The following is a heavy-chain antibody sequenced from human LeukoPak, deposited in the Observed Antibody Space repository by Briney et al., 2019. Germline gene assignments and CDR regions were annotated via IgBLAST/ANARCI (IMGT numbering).Heavy chain of an antibody. Sequence: SETLSLTCTVSGGSISSYYWSWIRQPPGKGLEWIGYIYYSGSTNNNPSLKSRVTISVDTSKNQFSLKLSSVTAADTAVYYCARDSIVVVVAAIDSGDYYYYYGMDVWGQGTTVTVSS. CDR2: IYYSGST. J-gene: IGHJ6*02. CDR3: ARDSIVVVVAAIDSGDYYYYYGMDV. CDR1: GGSISSYY. D-gene: IGHD2-15*01. V-gene: IGHV4-59*01.